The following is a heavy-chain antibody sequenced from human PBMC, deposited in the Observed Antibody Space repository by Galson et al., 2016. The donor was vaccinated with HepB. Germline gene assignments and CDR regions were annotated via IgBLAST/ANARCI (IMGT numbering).Heavy chain of an antibody. J-gene: IGHJ4*02. V-gene: IGHV3-33*01. CDR2: IWYDGSNK. CDR3: AREAPRAAPGANDC. CDR1: GFTFNSFG. Sequence: SLRLSCAASGFTFNSFGMHWVRQAPGKGLEWVAVIWYDGSNKYYGDSVKGRFTISRDNSKNTLYLQMNSLRAEDTASYYGAREAPRAAPGANDCWGQGTQVTVSS. D-gene: IGHD6-13*01.